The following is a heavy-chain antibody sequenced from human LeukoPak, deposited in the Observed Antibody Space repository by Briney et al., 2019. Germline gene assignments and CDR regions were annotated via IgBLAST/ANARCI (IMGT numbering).Heavy chain of an antibody. CDR2: IYTSGST. CDR3: ARYLALYYYDSSGNAFDV. D-gene: IGHD3-22*01. J-gene: IGHJ3*01. Sequence: SETLSLTCTVSGGSISSYYWSWIRQPAGKGLEWIGRIYTSGSTNYNPSLKSRVTMSVDTSKNQFSLKLSSVTAADTAVYYCARYLALYYYDSSGNAFDVWGQGTMVTASS. V-gene: IGHV4-4*07. CDR1: GGSISSYY.